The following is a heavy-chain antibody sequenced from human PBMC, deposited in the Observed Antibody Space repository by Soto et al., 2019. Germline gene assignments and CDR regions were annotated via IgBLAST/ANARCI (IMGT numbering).Heavy chain of an antibody. Sequence: QVQLQQWGAGPLRPLETLSLTCGVSGGSFSGYYWAWIRQSPGKGLEWIGEINDRGSINYNPSLKSRVSISVDTSKNHSSLNLRSVTAAHTAVYSCAGAGHVILTGPDWVCYFDTWGCGTLVTVSS. D-gene: IGHD3-9*01. CDR1: GGSFSGYY. V-gene: IGHV4-34*01. J-gene: IGHJ2*01. CDR3: AGAGHVILTGPDWVCYFDT. CDR2: INDRGSI.